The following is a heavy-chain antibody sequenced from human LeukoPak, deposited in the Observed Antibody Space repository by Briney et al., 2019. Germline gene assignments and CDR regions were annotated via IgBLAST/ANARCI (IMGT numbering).Heavy chain of an antibody. D-gene: IGHD1-26*01. J-gene: IGHJ4*02. CDR1: GFTFSSYA. Sequence: GGSLRLSCAASGFTFSSYAMNWVRQAPGKGLEWVSAISGSGGRIYYGASVKGRFTISRDNSKNTLNLQMNSLRAEDTAVYYCATSKYSGSYWGQGTLVTVSS. V-gene: IGHV3-23*01. CDR2: ISGSGGRI. CDR3: ATSKYSGSY.